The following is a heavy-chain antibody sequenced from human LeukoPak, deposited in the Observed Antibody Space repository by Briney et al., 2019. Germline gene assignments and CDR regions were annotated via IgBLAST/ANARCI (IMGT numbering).Heavy chain of an antibody. Sequence: SETLSLTCTVSGGSFSSYYWSWIRQPAGKGLDWIGRIYNSGGTNYNPSLESRVTVSVDTSKNQFSLKLTSVTAADTAVYYCATRPDGPGWFDPWGQGTLVTVSS. V-gene: IGHV4-4*07. CDR1: GGSFSSYY. CDR3: ATRPDGPGWFDP. CDR2: IYNSGGT. D-gene: IGHD2-8*01. J-gene: IGHJ5*02.